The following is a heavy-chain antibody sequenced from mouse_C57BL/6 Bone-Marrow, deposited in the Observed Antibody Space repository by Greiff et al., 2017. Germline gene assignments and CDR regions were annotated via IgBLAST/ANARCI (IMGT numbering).Heavy chain of an antibody. Sequence: EVHLVESGGGLVKPGGSLKLSCAASGFTFSSYAMSWVRQTPEKRLEWVATISDGGSYTYYPDNVKGRFTISRDNAKNNLYLQMSHLKSEDTAMYYCARDSRTVVAMDDWGQGTSVTVSS. CDR3: ARDSRTVVAMDD. D-gene: IGHD1-1*01. CDR1: GFTFSSYA. CDR2: ISDGGSYT. V-gene: IGHV5-4*01. J-gene: IGHJ4*01.